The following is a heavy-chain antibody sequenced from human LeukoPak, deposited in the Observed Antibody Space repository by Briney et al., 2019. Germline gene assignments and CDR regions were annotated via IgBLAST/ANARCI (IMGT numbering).Heavy chain of an antibody. Sequence: GGSLRLSCAASGFTFSSYGMSWVRQAPGKGLEWVAFIRYDGSNKYYADSVKGRFTISRDISKNTLYLQMNSLRAEDTAVYYCAGDHYYHASRGYLSFLKRGDYFDYWGQGTLVTVSS. J-gene: IGHJ4*02. CDR3: AGDHYYHASRGYLSFLKRGDYFDY. D-gene: IGHD3-22*01. V-gene: IGHV3-30*02. CDR1: GFTFSSYG. CDR2: IRYDGSNK.